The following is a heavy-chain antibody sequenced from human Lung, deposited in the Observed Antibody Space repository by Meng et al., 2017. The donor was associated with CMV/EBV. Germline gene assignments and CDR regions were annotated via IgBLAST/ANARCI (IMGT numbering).Heavy chain of an antibody. CDR1: GGSVNRGSYY. J-gene: IGHJ1*01. D-gene: IGHD3-16*02. Sequence: GSLRLSCSVSGGSVNRGSYYWSWIRQPPGKGLEWIGYLYYTGSTNYNPSLKSRVTVSVDTSKSQFSLTLNSVTAADTAVYYCALLGEVSLGLEFWCQGXLVXVSS. CDR2: LYYTGST. V-gene: IGHV4-61*01. CDR3: ALLGEVSLGLEF.